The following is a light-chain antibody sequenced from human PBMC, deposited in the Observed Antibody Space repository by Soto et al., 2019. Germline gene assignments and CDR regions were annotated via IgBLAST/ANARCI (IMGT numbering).Light chain of an antibody. CDR2: AAS. J-gene: IGKJ4*01. CDR1: QDISRW. CDR3: QQASSFAT. V-gene: IGKV1-12*01. Sequence: DIQMTQSPSSVSASVGDTVTITCRASQDISRWLAWYQQKPGKAPKLLIYAASSLQKGVPSRFSGSGSGTEFTLTISSLQPEDFATYFCQQASSFATFGGGTKVEIK.